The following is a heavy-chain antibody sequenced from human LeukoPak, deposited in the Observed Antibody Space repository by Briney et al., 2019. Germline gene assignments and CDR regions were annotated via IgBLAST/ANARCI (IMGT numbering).Heavy chain of an antibody. CDR1: GFMFSRYA. V-gene: IGHV3-23*01. Sequence: GGSLRLSCAASGFMFSRYAMSWVRQAPGKGLEWVSTLKDSGGETYYADSVKGWFTISRDNSKNTLYLQMNSLRAEDTAVYYCAKVGRRLGCDYWGQGTLVTVSS. D-gene: IGHD3-22*01. CDR2: LKDSGGET. CDR3: AKVGRRLGCDY. J-gene: IGHJ4*02.